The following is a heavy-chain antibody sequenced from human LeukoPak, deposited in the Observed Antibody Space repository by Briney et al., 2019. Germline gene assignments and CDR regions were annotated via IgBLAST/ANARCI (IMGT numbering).Heavy chain of an antibody. CDR1: GGSISSSSYY. CDR2: IYYSGST. V-gene: IGHV4-39*01. J-gene: IGHJ5*02. Sequence: PSETLSLTCTVSGGSISSSSYYWGWIRQPPGKGLEWIGSIYYSGSTYYNPSLKNRVTISVDTSKNQFSLKLSSVTAADTAVYYCARRERFACWFDPWGQGTLVTVSS. D-gene: IGHD3-10*01. CDR3: ARRERFACWFDP.